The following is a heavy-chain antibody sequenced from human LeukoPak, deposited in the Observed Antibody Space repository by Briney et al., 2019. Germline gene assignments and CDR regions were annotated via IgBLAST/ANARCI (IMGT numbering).Heavy chain of an antibody. V-gene: IGHV3-11*04. J-gene: IGHJ4*02. CDR2: ISSRGSTI. CDR1: GFTFSDYY. Sequence: GGSLRLSCAASGFTFSDYYMSWIRQAPGKGLEWVSYISSRGSTIYYADSVKGRFTISRDNAKNSLYLQMNSLRAEDTAVYYCARDHDDFWSGYPREPFDYWGQGTLVTVSS. CDR3: ARDHDDFWSGYPREPFDY. D-gene: IGHD3-3*01.